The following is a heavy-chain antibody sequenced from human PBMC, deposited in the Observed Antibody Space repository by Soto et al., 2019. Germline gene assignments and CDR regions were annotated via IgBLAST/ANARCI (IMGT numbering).Heavy chain of an antibody. CDR2: IWYDGSNK. CDR1: GFTFSSYG. Sequence: PGGSLRLSCAASGFTFSSYGMHWVRQAPGKGLEWVAVIWYDGSNKYYADSVKGRFTISRDNSKNTLYLQMNSLRAEDTAVYYCARGPTRGQLVQGDYWGQGTLVTVSS. J-gene: IGHJ4*02. D-gene: IGHD6-6*01. V-gene: IGHV3-33*01. CDR3: ARGPTRGQLVQGDY.